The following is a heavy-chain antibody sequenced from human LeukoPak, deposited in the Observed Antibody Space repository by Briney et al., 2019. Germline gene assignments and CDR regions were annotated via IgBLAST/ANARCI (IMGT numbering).Heavy chain of an antibody. D-gene: IGHD4-17*01. V-gene: IGHV1-69*04. CDR2: IIPILGIA. J-gene: IGHJ6*04. CDR3: ARPYGDYALDYYYYYGMDV. Sequence: SVKVSCKASGGTFSSYAISWVRQAPGQGLEWVGRIIPILGIANYAQKFQGRVPITADKSTSTAYMELSSLRSDDTAVYGCARPYGDYALDYYYYYGMDVWGEGTTVTVSS. CDR1: GGTFSSYA.